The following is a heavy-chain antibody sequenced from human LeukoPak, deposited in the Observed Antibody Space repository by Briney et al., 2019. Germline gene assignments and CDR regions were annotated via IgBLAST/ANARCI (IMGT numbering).Heavy chain of an antibody. CDR3: ARTSITMVSST. Sequence: AASVKVSCKTSGYTFTSYGITWVRQAPGQGLEWLGWISGNNGDTSYAHNVDGRVTITTDTSTSTGYMELRSLRSDDTAVYYCARTSITMVSSTWGQGTLVIVSS. V-gene: IGHV1-18*04. D-gene: IGHD3-10*01. CDR2: ISGNNGDT. J-gene: IGHJ4*02. CDR1: GYTFTSYG.